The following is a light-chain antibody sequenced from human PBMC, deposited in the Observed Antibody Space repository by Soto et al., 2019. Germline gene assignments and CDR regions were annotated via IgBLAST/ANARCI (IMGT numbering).Light chain of an antibody. J-gene: IGKJ5*01. V-gene: IGKV3-20*01. CDR3: QQYENSPIT. Sequence: DIVLTQSPGTLSLSPGDRATLSCRASQSVSGTHLAWYQQKPGQAPRLLIYGASSRATGIPDRFSGRGSGTDFTLTISRLEPEDFAVYYCQQYENSPITFGQGTRLEIK. CDR2: GAS. CDR1: QSVSGTH.